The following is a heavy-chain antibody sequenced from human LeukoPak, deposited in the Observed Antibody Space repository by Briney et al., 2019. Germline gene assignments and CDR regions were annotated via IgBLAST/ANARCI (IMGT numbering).Heavy chain of an antibody. Sequence: NPSETLSLTCTVSGGSISSSSYYWGWIRQPPGKGLEWIRSIYYSGSTYYNPSLKSRVTISVDTSKNQFSLKLSSVTAADTAVYYCARHSLRTANSFDIWGQGTMVTVSS. CDR3: ARHSLRTANSFDI. CDR2: IYYSGST. D-gene: IGHD1-1*01. CDR1: GGSISSSSYY. J-gene: IGHJ3*02. V-gene: IGHV4-39*01.